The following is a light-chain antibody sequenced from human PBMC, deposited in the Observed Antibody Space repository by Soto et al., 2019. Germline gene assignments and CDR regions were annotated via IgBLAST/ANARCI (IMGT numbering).Light chain of an antibody. CDR2: GAS. V-gene: IGKV3-15*01. CDR1: QSGRSS. CDR3: QQYNNWWT. Sequence: EMVMTQSPPTLFVSTGERATLSRRASQSGRSSLAWYQQNPRQPPRLLIYGASTRATGVPARFSGSGSGTVFTLTISSLQSEDFAVYCCQQYNNWWTFGQGTKVDIK. J-gene: IGKJ1*01.